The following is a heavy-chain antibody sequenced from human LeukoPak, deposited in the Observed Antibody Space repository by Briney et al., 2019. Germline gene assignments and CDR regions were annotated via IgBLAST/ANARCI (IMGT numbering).Heavy chain of an antibody. CDR1: GGSFSGYY. D-gene: IGHD6-19*01. J-gene: IGHJ4*02. Sequence: SETLSLTCAVYGGSFSGYYWSWIRQPPGKGLEWIGEINHSGSTNYNPSLKSRVTISVDTSKNQFSLKLSSVTAADTAVYYCARTRRSSGWPYYFDYWGQGTLVTVSS. CDR3: ARTRRSSGWPYYFDY. V-gene: IGHV4-34*01. CDR2: INHSGST.